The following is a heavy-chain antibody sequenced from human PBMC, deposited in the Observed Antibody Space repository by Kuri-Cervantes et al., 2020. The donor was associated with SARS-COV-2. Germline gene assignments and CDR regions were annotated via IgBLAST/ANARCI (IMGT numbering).Heavy chain of an antibody. V-gene: IGHV4-34*01. CDR1: GGSFSGYY. CDR3: ARQPRQWLVPNQGDAFDI. CDR2: INHSGST. J-gene: IGHJ3*02. D-gene: IGHD6-19*01. Sequence: GSLRLSCAVYGGSFSGYYWSWIRQPPGKGLEWIGEINHSGSTNYNPSLKSRVTISVDTSKNQFSLKLSSVTAADTAVYYCARQPRQWLVPNQGDAFDIWGQGTMVTVSS.